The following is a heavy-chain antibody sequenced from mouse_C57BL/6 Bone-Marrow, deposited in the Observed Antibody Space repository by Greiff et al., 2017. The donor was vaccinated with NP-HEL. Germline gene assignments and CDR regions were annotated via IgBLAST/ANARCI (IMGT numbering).Heavy chain of an antibody. CDR3: ARPYYGSSLYAMDY. V-gene: IGHV5-17*01. D-gene: IGHD1-1*01. CDR2: ISSGSSTI. CDR1: GFTFSDYG. Sequence: EVQLQESGGGLVKPGGSLKLSCAASGFTFSDYGMHWVRQAPEKGLEWVAYISSGSSTIYYADTVKGRFTISRDNAKNTLFLQMTSLRSEDTAMYYCARPYYGSSLYAMDYWGQGTSVTVSS. J-gene: IGHJ4*01.